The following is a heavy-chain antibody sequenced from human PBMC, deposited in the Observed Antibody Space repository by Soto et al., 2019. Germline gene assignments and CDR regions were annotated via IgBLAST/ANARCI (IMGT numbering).Heavy chain of an antibody. CDR1: GYTFTSYG. J-gene: IGHJ4*02. CDR3: SRVGTNLEWLFETIFDY. Sequence: ASVKVSCKASGYTFTSYGISWVRHAPGQGLEWMGWISAYNGNTNYAQKLQGRDTMTTDTCTSTAYMELRSLRSDDTAVYYCSRVGTNLEWLFETIFDYWGQGTLVTVSS. V-gene: IGHV1-18*01. D-gene: IGHD3-3*01. CDR2: ISAYNGNT.